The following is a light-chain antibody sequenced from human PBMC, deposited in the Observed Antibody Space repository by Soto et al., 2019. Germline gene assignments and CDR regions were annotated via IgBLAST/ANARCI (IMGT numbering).Light chain of an antibody. J-gene: IGKJ5*01. Sequence: IVLTQSPATLSLSPGEGATLSCGASQSVSSYLAWYQQKPGLAPRLVIYDSSIRATGIPDRFSGSGSGTDFTLTISRLEPEDFAVYFCQQYGNSPQITFGQGTRLEIK. V-gene: IGKV3D-20*01. CDR3: QQYGNSPQIT. CDR1: QSVSSY. CDR2: DSS.